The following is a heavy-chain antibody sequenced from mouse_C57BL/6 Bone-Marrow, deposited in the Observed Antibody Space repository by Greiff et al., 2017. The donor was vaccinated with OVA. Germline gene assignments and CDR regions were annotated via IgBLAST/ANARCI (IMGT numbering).Heavy chain of an antibody. Sequence: EVQLQQSGPELVKPGASVKMSCKASGYTFTDYNMHWVKQSHGKSLEWIGYINPNNGGTSYNQKFKGKATLTVNKSSSTAYMELRSLTSEDSAVYYCAREGGFTTTFAYWGQGTLVTVSA. CDR3: AREGGFTTTFAY. CDR2: INPNNGGT. J-gene: IGHJ3*01. D-gene: IGHD1-1*01. CDR1: GYTFTDYN. V-gene: IGHV1-22*01.